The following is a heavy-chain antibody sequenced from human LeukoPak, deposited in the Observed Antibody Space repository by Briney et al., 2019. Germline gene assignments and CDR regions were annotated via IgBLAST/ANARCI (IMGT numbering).Heavy chain of an antibody. V-gene: IGHV4-34*01. CDR3: ARLGGLTTTPVDY. J-gene: IGHJ4*02. D-gene: IGHD1-26*01. CDR2: INHSGST. CDR1: GGSFSGYY. Sequence: PSETLSLTCAVYGGSFSGYYWSWIRQPPGKGLEWIGEINHSGSTNYNPSLKSRVTISVDTPKNQFSLRLSSLTAADTAVYYCARLGGLTTTPVDYWGQGTLVTVSS.